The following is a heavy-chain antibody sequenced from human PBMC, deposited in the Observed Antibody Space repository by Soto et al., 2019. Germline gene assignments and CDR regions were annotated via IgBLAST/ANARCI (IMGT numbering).Heavy chain of an antibody. Sequence: SETLSLTCAVSGGSISSGGYSWSWIRQPPGKGLEWIGYIYHSGSTYYNPSLKSRINISVDRSKNQFSLKLRSVTAADTAVYYCARAHYGDYGYGMDVWGQGTTVTVSS. J-gene: IGHJ6*02. V-gene: IGHV4-30-2*01. CDR3: ARAHYGDYGYGMDV. D-gene: IGHD4-17*01. CDR2: IYHSGST. CDR1: GGSISSGGYS.